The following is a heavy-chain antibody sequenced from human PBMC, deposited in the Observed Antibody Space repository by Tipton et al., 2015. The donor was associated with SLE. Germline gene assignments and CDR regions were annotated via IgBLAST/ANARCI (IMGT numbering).Heavy chain of an antibody. J-gene: IGHJ4*02. V-gene: IGHV3-53*01. CDR1: GFRVSSNY. CDR3: AGASWNYGFFDY. D-gene: IGHD1-7*01. Sequence: SLRLSCAASGFRVSSNYVSWIRQAPGKGLEWVSVVFSAGATYYADSVKGRFTMSRDNSMNTLSLQMNSLRAEDTAVYYCAGASWNYGFFDYWGQGTLVTVSS. CDR2: VFSAGAT.